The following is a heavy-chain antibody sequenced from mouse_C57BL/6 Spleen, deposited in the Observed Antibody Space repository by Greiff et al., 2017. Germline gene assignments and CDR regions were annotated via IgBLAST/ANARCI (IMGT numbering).Heavy chain of an antibody. CDR2: IDPETGGT. CDR3: TRGALKAY. V-gene: IGHV1-15*01. Sequence: QVQLQPSGAELVRPGASVTLSCKASGYTFTDYEMHWVKQTPVHGLEWIGAIDPETGGTAYNQKFKGKAILTADKSSSTAYMELRSLTSEDSAVYYCTRGALKAYWGQGTLVTVSA. J-gene: IGHJ3*01. CDR1: GYTFTDYE.